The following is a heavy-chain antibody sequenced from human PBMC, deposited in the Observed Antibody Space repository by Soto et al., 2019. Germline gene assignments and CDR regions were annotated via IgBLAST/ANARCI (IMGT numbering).Heavy chain of an antibody. CDR1: GYTFTTYD. J-gene: IGHJ5*02. CDR2: MNPNRTNT. D-gene: IGHD2-2*01. Sequence: QVQLMQSGAEVKKPGASVKVSCKASGYTFTTYDINWVRQAPGQGLEWMGWMNPNRTNTGYAETCHGRVTMTRDTSISTAYMELSSLRYDDTAVYYCVRGGFLSHDHVIIAPATLGFDPWGPGTLVTGSS. CDR3: VRGGFLSHDHVIIAPATLGFDP. V-gene: IGHV1-8*01.